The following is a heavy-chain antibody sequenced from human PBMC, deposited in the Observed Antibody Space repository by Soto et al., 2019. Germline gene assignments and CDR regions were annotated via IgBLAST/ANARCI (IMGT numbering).Heavy chain of an antibody. D-gene: IGHD4-17*01. CDR3: AKDVNDPHNYGDYNFHY. J-gene: IGHJ4*02. CDR1: GFTFSSYA. V-gene: IGHV3-30*18. Sequence: QVQLVESGGGVVQPGTSLRLSCAASGFTFSSYAMHWVRQAPGKGLEWVAVVSYDGSHEFYADFVEGRFTIARDNSKDTLYLQRTSLRAEDTAVYYCAKDVNDPHNYGDYNFHYWGQGTLVTVSS. CDR2: VSYDGSHE.